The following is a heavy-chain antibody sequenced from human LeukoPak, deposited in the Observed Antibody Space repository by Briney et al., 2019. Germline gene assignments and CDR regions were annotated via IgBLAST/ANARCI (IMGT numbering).Heavy chain of an antibody. CDR2: IYSSGNI. V-gene: IGHV4-59*12. CDR1: GGSFSSYF. Sequence: SETLSLTCTVSGGSFSSYFWSWIRQPPGKGLEWIGYIYSSGNINYNPSLKSRVTMSVDTSKNQFSLKLSSVTAADTAVYYCARPRQDYFDYWGQGTLVTVSS. CDR3: ARPRQDYFDY. J-gene: IGHJ4*02.